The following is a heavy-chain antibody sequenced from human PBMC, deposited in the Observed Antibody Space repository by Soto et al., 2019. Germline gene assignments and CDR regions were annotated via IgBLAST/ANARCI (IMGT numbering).Heavy chain of an antibody. CDR3: ARDRAKWKDYYYYGMDV. Sequence: QVQLQESGPGLVKPSQTLSLTCTVSGGSISSGDDFWTWIRQPPGKGLEWIGYIYYSGSTYYNPSLKSRLTMSVDTSKNQFSLKQSSVTAADTAVYYCARDRAKWKDYYYYGMDVWGQGTTVTVSS. CDR2: IYYSGST. J-gene: IGHJ6*02. D-gene: IGHD1-20*01. CDR1: GGSISSGDDF. V-gene: IGHV4-30-4*01.